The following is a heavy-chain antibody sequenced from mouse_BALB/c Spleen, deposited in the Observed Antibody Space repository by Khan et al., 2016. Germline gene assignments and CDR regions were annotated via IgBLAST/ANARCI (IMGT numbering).Heavy chain of an antibody. V-gene: IGHV3-2*02. CDR3: ARWYDYSYYYAMDY. D-gene: IGHD2-4*01. Sequence: EVELVESGPGLVKPSQSLSLTCTVTGYSITSDYAWNWIRQFPGNKLEWMGYISYSGSTSYNPSLKSRISITRDTSKNQFFLQLNSVTTEDTATYYCARWYDYSYYYAMDYWGQGTSVTVSS. J-gene: IGHJ4*01. CDR2: ISYSGST. CDR1: GYSITSDYA.